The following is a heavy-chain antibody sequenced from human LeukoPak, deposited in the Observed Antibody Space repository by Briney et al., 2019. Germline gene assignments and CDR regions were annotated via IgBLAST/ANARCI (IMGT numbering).Heavy chain of an antibody. D-gene: IGHD3-10*01. CDR1: GYTFTGYY. Sequence: ASVKVSCKASGYTFTGYYMHWVRQVPGQGLEWMGWINPNSGGTNYAQKFQGRVTMSRDTSISTAYMELSRLRPDDTAVYYCARDTGSLFSYWGQGTLVTVSA. J-gene: IGHJ4*02. CDR2: INPNSGGT. V-gene: IGHV1-2*02. CDR3: ARDTGSLFSY.